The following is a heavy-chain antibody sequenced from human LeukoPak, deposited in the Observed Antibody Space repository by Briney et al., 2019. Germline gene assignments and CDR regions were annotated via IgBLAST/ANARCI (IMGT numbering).Heavy chain of an antibody. CDR2: IIPIFGTA. V-gene: IGHV1-69*06. J-gene: IGHJ6*04. Sequence: SSVKVSCKASGGTFSSYAISWVRQAPGQGLEWMGGIIPIFGTANYAQKFQGRVTITADKSTSTAYMELSSLRSEDTAVYYCARGSGTSPYYYHYGMDVWGKGTTVTVSS. D-gene: IGHD2-2*01. CDR3: ARGSGTSPYYYHYGMDV. CDR1: GGTFSSYA.